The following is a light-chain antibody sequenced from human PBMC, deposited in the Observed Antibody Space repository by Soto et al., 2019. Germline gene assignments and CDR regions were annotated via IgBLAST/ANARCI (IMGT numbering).Light chain of an antibody. CDR3: QHYNSYSEA. CDR1: QDIRSW. J-gene: IGKJ1*01. V-gene: IGKV1-5*03. Sequence: DIQMTQSPSYVSASVGDRVSITCRASQDIRSWLAWYQQRPGKAPKLLIYKASSLESGVPSRFSGSGSGTEFTLTISSLQPDDFATYYCQHYNSYSEAFGQGTKVDIK. CDR2: KAS.